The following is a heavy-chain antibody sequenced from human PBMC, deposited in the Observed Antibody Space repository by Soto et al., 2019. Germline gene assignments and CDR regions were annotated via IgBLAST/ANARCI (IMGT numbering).Heavy chain of an antibody. Sequence: QVQLVQSGAEVKKPGASVKVSCKGSGNTFTNYAISWVRQAPGQGIEWMGWISAYNGNRNYAQKRQGRVTMTTDTATSTAYMELRSLRSDDTAVYYGASDFPPFDSWGPGTLVTVSS. CDR2: ISAYNGNR. CDR3: ASDFPPFDS. CDR1: GNTFTNYA. J-gene: IGHJ4*02. V-gene: IGHV1-18*01.